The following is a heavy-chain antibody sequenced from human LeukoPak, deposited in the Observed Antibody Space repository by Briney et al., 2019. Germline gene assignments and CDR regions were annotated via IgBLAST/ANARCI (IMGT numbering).Heavy chain of an antibody. Sequence: SETLSLTCTVSGGSISSYYWSWIRQPPGKGLEWIGYIYYSGSTNYNPSLKSRVTISVDTSKNQFSLKLSPVTAADTAVYYCARESAGSGSPRGFDYWGQGTLVTASS. CDR1: GGSISSYY. D-gene: IGHD3-22*01. CDR2: IYYSGST. CDR3: ARESAGSGSPRGFDY. J-gene: IGHJ4*02. V-gene: IGHV4-59*12.